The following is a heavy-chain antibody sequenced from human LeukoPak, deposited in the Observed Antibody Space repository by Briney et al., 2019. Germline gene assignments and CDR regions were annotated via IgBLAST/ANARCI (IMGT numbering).Heavy chain of an antibody. V-gene: IGHV4-31*03. CDR3: ARITDYDFWSGFPDF. Sequence: SETLSLTCTVSGGSISSYGYYWSWIRQDPGKGLEWIGNIHHSGTAYYNPSLKSRFTISVDTSKNQFSLKVNSVTAADTAVYYCARITDYDFWSGFPDFWGQGTPVIVTS. CDR1: GGSISSYGYY. CDR2: IHHSGTA. D-gene: IGHD3-3*01. J-gene: IGHJ4*02.